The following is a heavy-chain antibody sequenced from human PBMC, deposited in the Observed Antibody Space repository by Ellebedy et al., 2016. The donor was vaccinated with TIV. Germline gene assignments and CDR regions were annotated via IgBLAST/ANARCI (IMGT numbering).Heavy chain of an antibody. CDR3: ASDSSSWFS. D-gene: IGHD6-13*01. Sequence: SETLSLTXTVSGASISSSSHYWGWLRQPPGKGLERFGSIYYSGSTYYNPSLKSRVTISVDTSKNQFSLKLNSVTAADTAVYYCASDSSSWFSWGQGTLVTVSS. CDR2: IYYSGST. CDR1: GASISSSSHY. V-gene: IGHV4-39*01. J-gene: IGHJ4*02.